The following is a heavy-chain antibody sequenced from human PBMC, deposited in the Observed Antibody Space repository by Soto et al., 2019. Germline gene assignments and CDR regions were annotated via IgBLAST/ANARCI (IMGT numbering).Heavy chain of an antibody. J-gene: IGHJ6*03. CDR1: GGSFSGYY. D-gene: IGHD2-2*01. Sequence: SETLSLTCAVYGGSFSGYYWSWIRQPPGKGLEWTGEINHSGSTNYNPSLKSRVTISVDTSKNQFSLKLSSVTAADTAVYYCARGNIVVVPAAMSYYYYMDVWGKGTTVTVSS. V-gene: IGHV4-34*01. CDR3: ARGNIVVVPAAMSYYYYMDV. CDR2: INHSGST.